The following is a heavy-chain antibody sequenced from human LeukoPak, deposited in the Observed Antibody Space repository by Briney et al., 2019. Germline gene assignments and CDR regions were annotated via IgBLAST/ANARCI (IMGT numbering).Heavy chain of an antibody. Sequence: PSETLSLTCTVSGGSISSYYWSWIRQPPGKGLEWIGYIYYSGSTSYNPSLKSRVTISVDTSKNQFSLKLSSVTAADTAVYYCARGGDGYNSPRYWGQGTLVTVSS. J-gene: IGHJ4*02. CDR1: GGSISSYY. D-gene: IGHD5-24*01. CDR2: IYYSGST. CDR3: ARGGDGYNSPRY. V-gene: IGHV4-59*01.